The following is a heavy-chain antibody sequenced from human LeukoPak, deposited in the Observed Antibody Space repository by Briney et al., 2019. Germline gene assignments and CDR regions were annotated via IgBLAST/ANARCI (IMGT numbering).Heavy chain of an antibody. CDR1: GYTFTSYG. D-gene: IGHD3-22*01. V-gene: IGHV1-18*01. CDR3: ARDQWGYYYDSSGYYSVDAFDI. J-gene: IGHJ3*02. CDR2: ISAYNGNT. Sequence: ASVKVSCKASGYTFTSYGISWVRQAPGQGLEWMGWISAYNGNTNYVQKLQGRVTMTTDTSTSTAYMELRSLRSDDTAVYYCARDQWGYYYDSSGYYSVDAFDIWGQGTMVTVSS.